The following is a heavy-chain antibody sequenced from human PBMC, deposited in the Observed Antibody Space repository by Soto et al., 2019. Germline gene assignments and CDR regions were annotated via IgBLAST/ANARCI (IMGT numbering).Heavy chain of an antibody. CDR3: ERAEGYSSRWGLFDP. J-gene: IGHJ5*02. CDR1: GGSISSGAYF. V-gene: IGHV4-31*03. D-gene: IGHD6-13*01. Sequence: QVQLQESGPGLVKPSQTLSLTCTVSGGSISSGAYFWSWIRQHPGRGLEWIGYIYYRGSTYYNPSLKSRLSISVDTSKTQFSLNLTSVTAADTAMYYCERAEGYSSRWGLFDPWGQGILVTVSS. CDR2: IYYRGST.